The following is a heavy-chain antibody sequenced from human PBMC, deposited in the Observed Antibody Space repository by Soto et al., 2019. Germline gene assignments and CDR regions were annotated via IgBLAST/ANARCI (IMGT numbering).Heavy chain of an antibody. CDR2: IHPSGQPI. CDR1: GFTFSSSE. V-gene: IGHV3-48*03. Sequence: EVQLVESGGGLIQPRGSLRLSCAASGFTFSSSEMYWVRQAPGKGLEWVSYIHPSGQPIFYADSVKGRFTISRDNAKNSLYLQMSSLRAEDSAVYYCARRASRWGQGTMVTVSS. CDR3: ARRASR. D-gene: IGHD1-26*01. J-gene: IGHJ3*01.